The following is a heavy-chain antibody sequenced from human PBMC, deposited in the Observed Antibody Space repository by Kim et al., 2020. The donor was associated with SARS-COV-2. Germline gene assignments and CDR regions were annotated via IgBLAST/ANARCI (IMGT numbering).Heavy chain of an antibody. V-gene: IGHV3-48*02. CDR2: ISSSSSTI. J-gene: IGHJ4*02. CDR1: GFTFSSYS. Sequence: GGSLRLSCAASGFTFSSYSMNWVRQAPGKGLEWVSYISSSSSTIYYADSVKGRFTISRDNAKNSLYLQMNSLRDEDTAVYYCARDQSVLDYYDSSGYYGNDNWGQGTLVTVSS. CDR3: ARDQSVLDYYDSSGYYGNDN. D-gene: IGHD3-22*01.